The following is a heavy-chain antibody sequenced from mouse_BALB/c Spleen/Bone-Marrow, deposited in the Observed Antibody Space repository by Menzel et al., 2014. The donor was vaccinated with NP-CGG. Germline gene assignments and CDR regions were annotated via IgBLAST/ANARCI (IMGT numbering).Heavy chain of an antibody. J-gene: IGHJ2*01. CDR2: IDPETGYT. D-gene: IGHD4-1*01. CDR3: ARWGGTPYFDY. V-gene: IGHV1-15*01. Sequence: QVQLKESGAELVRPGASVTLSCKASGYTFTDYEMHWVKQTPVHGLEWIGGIDPETGYTAYNQKFKDKATVTADKSSTTAYMELSSLTSEDSAVYYCARWGGTPYFDYWGQGTTLTVSS. CDR1: GYTFTDYE.